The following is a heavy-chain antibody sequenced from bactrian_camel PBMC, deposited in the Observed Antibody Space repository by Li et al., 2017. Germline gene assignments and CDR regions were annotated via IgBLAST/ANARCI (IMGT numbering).Heavy chain of an antibody. CDR1: RRTSATCA. Sequence: VQLVESGGGSVQTGGSLRLSCSPPRRTSATCAIGWYRQLAGKQREWVATIEPDGTTRYADSVKGRFTISRGDAEASVYLQMNGLQPEDTAMYYCAAKSPPCSMSGGLRPSDFDLWGQGTQVTVS. CDR3: AAKSPPCSMSGGLRPSDFDL. J-gene: IGHJ6*01. CDR2: IEPDGTT. V-gene: IGHV3S53*01. D-gene: IGHD2*01.